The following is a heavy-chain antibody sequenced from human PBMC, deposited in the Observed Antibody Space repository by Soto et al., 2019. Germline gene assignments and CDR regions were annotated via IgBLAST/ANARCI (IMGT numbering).Heavy chain of an antibody. CDR2: IYSGGST. Sequence: GGSLRLSCAVSGFAVSTYYMSWVRQAPGKLLEWVSVIYSGGSTYYADSVRGRFTISRDSSKNTLHLQMKSRRAEDTAVYYCARTSNSRGNNYFYYGLDVWGQGTTVTVSS. CDR3: ARTSNSRGNNYFYYGLDV. CDR1: GFAVSTYY. J-gene: IGHJ6*02. V-gene: IGHV3-53*01. D-gene: IGHD4-4*01.